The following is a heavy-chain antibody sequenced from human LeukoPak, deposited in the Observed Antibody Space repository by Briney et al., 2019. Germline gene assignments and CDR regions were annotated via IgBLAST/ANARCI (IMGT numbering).Heavy chain of an antibody. V-gene: IGHV3-48*04. J-gene: IGHJ4*02. Sequence: QAGGSLRLSCAASGFTFSSYNMNWVRQAPGKGLEWVSYISPSSTRIDYAASVRGRFTISRDNAKSSLYLQVNSLRAEDTAVYYCARDTVAVADGNGDYWGQGTLVTVSS. CDR3: ARDTVAVADGNGDY. CDR1: GFTFSSYN. CDR2: ISPSSTRI. D-gene: IGHD6-19*01.